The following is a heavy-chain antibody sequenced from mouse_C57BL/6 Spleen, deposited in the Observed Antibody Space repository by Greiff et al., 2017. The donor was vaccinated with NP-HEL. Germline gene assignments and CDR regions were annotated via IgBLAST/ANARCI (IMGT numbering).Heavy chain of an antibody. J-gene: IGHJ3*01. CDR2: IYPRSGNT. D-gene: IGHD2-1*01. V-gene: IGHV1-81*01. Sequence: QVQLQQSGAELARPGASVKLSCKASGYTFTSYGISWVKQRTGQGLEWIGEIYPRSGNTYYNEKFKGKATLTADKSSSTAYMELRSLTSEDSAVYFCLYYGNSPWFAYWGQGTLVTVSA. CDR3: LYYGNSPWFAY. CDR1: GYTFTSYG.